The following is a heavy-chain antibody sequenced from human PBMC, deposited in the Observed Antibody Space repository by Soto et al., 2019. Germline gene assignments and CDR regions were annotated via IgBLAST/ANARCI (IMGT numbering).Heavy chain of an antibody. Sequence: PGGSLRLSCVVSGLTFSDYGFHWVRQAPGKGLDWVAAISYDGSFVYYADSVRGRFTISRDNSRNTLDLQMNTLRHEDTAVYYCAKERGRSRNFSMDGWGQGPSVTVSS. CDR2: ISYDGSFV. D-gene: IGHD1-1*01. V-gene: IGHV3-30*18. CDR1: GLTFSDYG. J-gene: IGHJ6*02. CDR3: AKERGRSRNFSMDG.